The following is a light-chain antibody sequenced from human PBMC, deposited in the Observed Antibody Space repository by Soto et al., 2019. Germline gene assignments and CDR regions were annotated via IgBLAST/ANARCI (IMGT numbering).Light chain of an antibody. CDR1: QSISIY. CDR3: QQYHSLPLT. J-gene: IGKJ4*01. Sequence: DIQMTQSPSSLSASVGDRVTITCRASQSISIYLNWYQQKPGKAPKLLIYDASNVETGVPSRFSGSRSGTDFTFTISSLQPEDIATYYCQQYHSLPLTLGAGTTVHIK. V-gene: IGKV1-33*01. CDR2: DAS.